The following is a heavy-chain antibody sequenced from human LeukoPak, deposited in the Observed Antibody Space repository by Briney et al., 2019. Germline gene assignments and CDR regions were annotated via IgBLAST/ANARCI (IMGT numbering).Heavy chain of an antibody. CDR2: ISAYNGNK. Sequence: GASVKVSCKASGYTFTSYYMHWVRQAPGQGLEWMGWISAYNGNKNYAQKFQGRVTMTTDTSTSTAYMELSRLRSDDTALYYCARGGYSGTEKPNDYWGQGTLVTVSS. V-gene: IGHV1-18*04. CDR3: ARGGYSGTEKPNDY. D-gene: IGHD1-26*01. J-gene: IGHJ4*02. CDR1: GYTFTSYY.